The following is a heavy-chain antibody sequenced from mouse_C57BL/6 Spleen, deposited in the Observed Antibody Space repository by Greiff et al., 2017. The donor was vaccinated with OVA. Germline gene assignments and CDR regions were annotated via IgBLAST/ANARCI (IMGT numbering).Heavy chain of an antibody. V-gene: IGHV1-18*01. Sequence: EVQLQQSGPELVKPGASVKIPCKASGYTFTDYNMDWVKQSHGKSLEWIGDINPNNGGTIYNQKFKGKATLTVDKSSSTAYMELRSLTSEDTAVYYCARAHYSNYGPWFAYWGQGTLVTVSA. CDR2: INPNNGGT. D-gene: IGHD2-5*01. CDR3: ARAHYSNYGPWFAY. CDR1: GYTFTDYN. J-gene: IGHJ3*01.